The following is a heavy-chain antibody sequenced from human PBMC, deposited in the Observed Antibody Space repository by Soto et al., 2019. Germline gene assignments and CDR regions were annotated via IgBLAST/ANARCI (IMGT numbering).Heavy chain of an antibody. CDR1: GFTFSSYG. J-gene: IGHJ6*02. D-gene: IGHD3-3*01. CDR3: ESDEGDDFWSGYLIYYYYYGMDV. CDR2: IWYDGSNK. V-gene: IGHV3-33*01. Sequence: QVQLVESGGGVVQPGRSLRLSCAASGFTFSSYGMHWVRQAPGKGLEWVAVIWYDGSNKYYADSVKGRCTISRDNSKNTLYLQMNSLRADGTAVYYCESDEGDDFWSGYLIYYYYYGMDVWGQGTTVTVSS.